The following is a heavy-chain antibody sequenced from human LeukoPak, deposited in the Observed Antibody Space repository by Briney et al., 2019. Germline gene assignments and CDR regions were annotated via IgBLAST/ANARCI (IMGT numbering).Heavy chain of an antibody. J-gene: IGHJ4*02. D-gene: IGHD6-6*01. CDR2: INHSGST. CDR3: ARERRHIAARPGRLDY. V-gene: IGHV4-34*01. Sequence: SETLSLTCAVYGGSFSGYYGSWIRQPPGKGLEWIGEINHSGSTNYNPSLKSRVTISVDTSKNQFSLKLSSVTAADTAVYYCARERRHIAARPGRLDYWGQGTLVTVSS. CDR1: GGSFSGYY.